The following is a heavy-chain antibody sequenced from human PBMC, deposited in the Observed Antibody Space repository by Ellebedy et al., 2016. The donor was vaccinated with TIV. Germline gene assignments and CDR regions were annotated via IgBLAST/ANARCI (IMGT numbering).Heavy chain of an antibody. CDR3: ARDRLKVRGVIYGGYFDY. J-gene: IGHJ4*02. CDR1: GGTFSSYA. Sequence: SVKVSXXASGGTFSSYAISWVRQAPGQGLEWMGGIIPIFGTANYAQKFQGRVTITADKSTSTAYMELSSLRSEDTVVYYCARDRLKVRGVIYGGYFDYWGQGTLVTVSS. V-gene: IGHV1-69*06. CDR2: IIPIFGTA. D-gene: IGHD3-10*01.